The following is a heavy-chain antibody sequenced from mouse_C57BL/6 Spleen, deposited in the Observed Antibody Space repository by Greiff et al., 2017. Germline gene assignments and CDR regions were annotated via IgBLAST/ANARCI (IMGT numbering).Heavy chain of an antibody. J-gene: IGHJ4*01. CDR2: IDPNSGGT. Sequence: QVNVKQSGAELVKPGASVKLSCKVSGYSFTSYWLHWVKQRPGRGREWIGRIDPNSGGTKYNEKFKSKATLTVDKPSSTAYMRLSSLTSEDSAVYYCARGTTNYSYAMDYWGQGTSVTVSS. CDR3: ARGTTNYSYAMDY. V-gene: IGHV1-72*01. D-gene: IGHD2-12*01. CDR1: GYSFTSYW.